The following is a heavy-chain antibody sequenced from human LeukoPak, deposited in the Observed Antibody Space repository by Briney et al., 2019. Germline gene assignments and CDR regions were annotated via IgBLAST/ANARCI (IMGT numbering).Heavy chain of an antibody. Sequence: GGSLRLSCATSGFTLSIYGMHWVRQAPGKGLEWVAFIRYDGTSQYYADSVKGRFTISRDNSMSTLYLQMNGLRAEDTAIYYCAKVRPMYGDYSRSLHYWGQGTLVTVSS. CDR1: GFTLSIYG. D-gene: IGHD4-17*01. J-gene: IGHJ4*02. CDR2: IRYDGTSQ. CDR3: AKVRPMYGDYSRSLHY. V-gene: IGHV3-30*02.